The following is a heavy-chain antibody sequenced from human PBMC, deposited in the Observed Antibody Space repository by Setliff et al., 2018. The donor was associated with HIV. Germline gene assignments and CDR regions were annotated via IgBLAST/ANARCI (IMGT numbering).Heavy chain of an antibody. D-gene: IGHD1-26*01. Sequence: PSETLSLTCTVSGGSVSSYHWTWIRQPPGKGLEWIGYLYYSGSTYYNPSLKSRVTISIDTSKKQLSLKLNSVTAADTAVYYCARAMGANWSYYYYMDVWGKGTTGTV. CDR3: ARAMGANWSYYYYMDV. CDR1: GGSVSSYH. V-gene: IGHV4-59*02. J-gene: IGHJ6*03. CDR2: LYYSGST.